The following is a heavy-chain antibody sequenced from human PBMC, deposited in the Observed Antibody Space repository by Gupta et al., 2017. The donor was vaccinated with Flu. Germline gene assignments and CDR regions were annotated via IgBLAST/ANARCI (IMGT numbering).Heavy chain of an antibody. CDR3: ARYYDSRGYFDYYGMDV. CDR2: ITSDSRST. V-gene: IGHV3-21*02. Sequence: DVELVESGGGLVKPGESLRLSCAGSGFSFSDYSMSWVRQAPGRGLEWVSSITSDSRSTYYADPLKGRFTISRDNVENILHLQMNSLRGEDTAVYYCARYYDSRGYFDYYGMDVWGQGTTVTVSS. J-gene: IGHJ6*02. CDR1: GFSFSDYS. D-gene: IGHD3-22*01.